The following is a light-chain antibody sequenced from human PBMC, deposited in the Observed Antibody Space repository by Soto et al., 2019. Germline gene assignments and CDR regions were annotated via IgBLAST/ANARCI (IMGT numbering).Light chain of an antibody. CDR1: SGDVGYYNY. Sequence: HSALTQPRSVSGSPGQSVTISCTGTSGDVGYYNYVSWYQQHPGKAPKVMIYDVTERPSGVPDRFSGSKSGNTASLTISGLQAEDEADYYCCSYAGTPRYVLGTGTKVTVL. CDR2: DVT. CDR3: CSYAGTPRYV. J-gene: IGLJ1*01. V-gene: IGLV2-11*01.